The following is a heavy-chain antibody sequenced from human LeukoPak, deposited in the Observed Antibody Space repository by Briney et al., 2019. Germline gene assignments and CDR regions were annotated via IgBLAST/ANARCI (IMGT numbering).Heavy chain of an antibody. CDR1: GFTFDDYG. D-gene: IGHD6-13*01. CDR3: ARVGSSSWKWEFDP. Sequence: PGGSLRLSCAASGFTFDDYGTSWVRQAPGKGLEWASGINWNGGSTGYADSVKGRFTISRDNAKNSLYLQMNSLRAEDTALYHCARVGSSSWKWEFDPWGQGTLVTVSS. V-gene: IGHV3-20*01. J-gene: IGHJ5*02. CDR2: INWNGGST.